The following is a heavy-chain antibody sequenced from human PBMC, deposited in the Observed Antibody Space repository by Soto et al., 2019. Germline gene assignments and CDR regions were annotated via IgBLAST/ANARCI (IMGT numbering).Heavy chain of an antibody. J-gene: IGHJ6*04. CDR2: ISAYNGNT. CDR1: GYTFTSYG. D-gene: IGHD2-2*01. CDR3: ARVRPAIPAAMNDYYYGIDV. V-gene: IGHV1-18*01. Sequence: ASVKVSCKASGYTFTSYGISWVRQAPGQGLEWMGWISAYNGNTNYAQKLQGRVTMTTDTSTSTAYMELRSLRSDDTAVYYCARVRPAIPAAMNDYYYGIDVWGEGPTVPVSS.